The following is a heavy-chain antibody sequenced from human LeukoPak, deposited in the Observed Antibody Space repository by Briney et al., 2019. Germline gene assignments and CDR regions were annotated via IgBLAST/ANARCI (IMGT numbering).Heavy chain of an antibody. CDR1: GYTFTSNY. CDR3: ARDVISYYYDSSGSPIGSHFDY. CDR2: INPSGGST. D-gene: IGHD3-22*01. V-gene: IGHV1-46*01. J-gene: IGHJ4*02. Sequence: ASVKVSCKASGYTFTSNYIHWVRQAPGQGLEWMGVINPSGGSTSYAQKFQGRVTMTRDTSTSTVYMELSSLRSVDTAVYYCARDVISYYYDSSGSPIGSHFDYWGQGTLVTVPS.